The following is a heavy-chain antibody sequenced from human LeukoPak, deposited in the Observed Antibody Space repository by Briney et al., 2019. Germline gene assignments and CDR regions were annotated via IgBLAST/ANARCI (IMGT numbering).Heavy chain of an antibody. CDR1: GFTFSSYA. CDR2: ISYDGSNK. D-gene: IGHD3-10*01. CDR3: ARGLWFGELDPYYYYGMDV. V-gene: IGHV3-30*04. Sequence: GGSLRLSCAASGFTFSSYAMRWVRQAPGKGLEWVAVISYDGSNKYYADSVKGRFTISRDNSKNTLYLQMNSLRAEDTAVYYCARGLWFGELDPYYYYGMDVWGQGTTVTVSS. J-gene: IGHJ6*02.